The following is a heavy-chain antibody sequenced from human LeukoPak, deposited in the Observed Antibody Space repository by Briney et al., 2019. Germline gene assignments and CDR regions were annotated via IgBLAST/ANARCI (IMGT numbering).Heavy chain of an antibody. CDR3: AHSRLNY. CDR1: GFSLSTSGEG. J-gene: IGHJ4*02. Sequence: SGPTLVNPTQTLTLTCSFSGFSLSTSGEGVGWIRQPPRKALEWLALIYWDDDKRYSPSLESRLTITKDTSKNQVVLTMTNMDPADTATYYCAHSRLNYWGQGTLVTVSS. CDR2: IYWDDDK. V-gene: IGHV2-5*02.